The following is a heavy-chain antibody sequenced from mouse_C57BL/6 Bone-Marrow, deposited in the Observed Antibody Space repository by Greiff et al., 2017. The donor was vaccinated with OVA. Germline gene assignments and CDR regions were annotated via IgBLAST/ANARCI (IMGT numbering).Heavy chain of an antibody. CDR1: GYSITSGYY. D-gene: IGHD2-3*01. CDR2: ISYDGSN. CDR3: ARDYDGYPRYWYFDV. Sequence: EVQLQESGPGLVKPSQSLSLTCSVTGYSITSGYYWNWIRQFPGNKLEWMGYISYDGSNNYNPSLKNRISITRDTSKNQFFLKLNSVTTEDTATYYCARDYDGYPRYWYFDVWGTGTTVTVSS. J-gene: IGHJ1*03. V-gene: IGHV3-6*01.